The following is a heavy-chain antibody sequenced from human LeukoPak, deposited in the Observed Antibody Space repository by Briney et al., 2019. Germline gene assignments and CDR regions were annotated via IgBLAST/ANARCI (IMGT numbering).Heavy chain of an antibody. CDR1: GGSFSGYY. CDR2: INHSGST. J-gene: IGHJ4*02. CDR3: ARGLGSGSYYFDY. V-gene: IGHV4-34*01. Sequence: SETLSLTYAVYGGSFSGYYWSWIRQPPGKGLEWIGEINHSGSTNYNPSLRSRVTISVDTSKNQFSLKLSSVTAADTAVYYCARGLGSGSYYFDYWGQGTLVTVSS. D-gene: IGHD5-12*01.